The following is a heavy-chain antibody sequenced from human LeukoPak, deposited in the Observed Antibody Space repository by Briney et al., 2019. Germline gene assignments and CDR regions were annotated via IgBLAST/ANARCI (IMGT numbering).Heavy chain of an antibody. CDR1: GFNFSNYA. J-gene: IGHJ4*02. D-gene: IGHD3-10*01. CDR2: ISGSGSAT. V-gene: IGHV3-23*01. CDR3: AKAKEITMVRGVLDY. Sequence: GGSLRLSCAASGFNFSNYAMSWVRQAPGKGLEWVSPISGSGSATYYAPSVKGRFTISRDNSKNTLYLEMNSLRPEDTAIYYCAKAKEITMVRGVLDYWGQGTLVTVSS.